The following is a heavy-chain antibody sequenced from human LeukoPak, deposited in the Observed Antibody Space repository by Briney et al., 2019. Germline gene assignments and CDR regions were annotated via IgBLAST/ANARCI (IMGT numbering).Heavy chain of an antibody. CDR1: GGSFSGYY. V-gene: IGHV4-34*01. Sequence: SETLSLTCAVYGGSFSGYYWSWIRQPPGKGLEWIGEINHSGSTNYNPSLKSRVTISVDTSKNQFSLKLSSVTAADTAVYYCARLHRYNWNGDVGYWGQGTLVTVSS. CDR2: INHSGST. D-gene: IGHD1-20*01. J-gene: IGHJ4*02. CDR3: ARLHRYNWNGDVGY.